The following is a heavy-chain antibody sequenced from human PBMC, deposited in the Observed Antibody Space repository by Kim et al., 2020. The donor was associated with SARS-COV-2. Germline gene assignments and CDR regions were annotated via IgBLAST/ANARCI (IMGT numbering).Heavy chain of an antibody. Sequence: SETLSLTCTVSGGSISSYYWSWIRQPPGKVLEWIGYIYYSGSTNYNPSLKSRVTISVDTSKNQFSLKLSSVTAADTAVYYCARDGGGWLKRSWYFDLWGRGNLVTVSS. J-gene: IGHJ2*01. CDR1: GGSISSYY. D-gene: IGHD5-12*01. CDR3: ARDGGGWLKRSWYFDL. CDR2: IYYSGST. V-gene: IGHV4-59*12.